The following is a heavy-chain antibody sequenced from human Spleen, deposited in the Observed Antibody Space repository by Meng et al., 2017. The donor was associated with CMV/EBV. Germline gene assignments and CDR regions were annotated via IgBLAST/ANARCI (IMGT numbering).Heavy chain of an antibody. D-gene: IGHD3-22*01. CDR1: SIISRDW. CDR3: ARHYYDSSGYTQHYFDY. V-gene: IGHV4-4*02. Sequence: SIISRDWWSWLRQPPGQVLEWIGEIYHSGSTNSNPSLESRVTISVDKSKNHFSLKLSSVTAADTAVYYCARHYYDSSGYTQHYFDYWGQGTLVTVSS. J-gene: IGHJ4*02. CDR2: IYHSGST.